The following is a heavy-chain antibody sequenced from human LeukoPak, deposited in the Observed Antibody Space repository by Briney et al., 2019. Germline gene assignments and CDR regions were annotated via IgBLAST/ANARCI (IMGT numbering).Heavy chain of an antibody. CDR3: ARDDGSNFDL. CDR2: IYHSGST. J-gene: IGHJ2*01. Sequence: SQTLSLTCTVSGGSISSGGYYWSWIRQPPGKGLEWIGYIYHSGSTYYNPSLKSRVTISVDRSKNQFPLKLSSVTAADTAVYYCARDDGSNFDLWGRGTLVTVSS. D-gene: IGHD3-10*01. V-gene: IGHV4-30-2*01. CDR1: GGSISSGGYY.